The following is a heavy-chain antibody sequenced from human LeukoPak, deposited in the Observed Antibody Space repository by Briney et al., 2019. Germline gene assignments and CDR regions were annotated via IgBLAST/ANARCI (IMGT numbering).Heavy chain of an antibody. D-gene: IGHD3-10*01. J-gene: IGHJ5*02. CDR1: GYSIGSGYY. CDR3: ARHKPEQNVLLWFGELFPWFDP. CDR2: IYYSGST. Sequence: SETLSLTCTVSGYSIGSGYYWGWIRQPPGKGLEWIGSIYYSGSTYYNPSLKSRVTISVDTSKNQFSLKLSSVTAADTAVYYCARHKPEQNVLLWFGELFPWFDPWGQGTLVTVSS. V-gene: IGHV4-38-2*02.